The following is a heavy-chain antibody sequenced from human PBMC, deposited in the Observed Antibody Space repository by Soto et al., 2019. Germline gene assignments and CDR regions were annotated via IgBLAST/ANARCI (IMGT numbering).Heavy chain of an antibody. CDR3: ATGDYGDYAELYFDY. V-gene: IGHV1-24*01. Sequence: GASVKVSCKVSGYTLTELSMHRVRQAPGKGLEWMGGSDPEDGETIYAQKFQGRVTMTEDTSTDTAYMELSSLRSEDTAVYYCATGDYGDYAELYFDYWGQGTLVTVSS. CDR2: SDPEDGET. CDR1: GYTLTELS. D-gene: IGHD4-17*01. J-gene: IGHJ4*02.